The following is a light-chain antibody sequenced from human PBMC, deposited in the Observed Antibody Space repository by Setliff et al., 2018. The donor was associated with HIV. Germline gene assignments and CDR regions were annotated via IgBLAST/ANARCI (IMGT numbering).Light chain of an antibody. CDR2: DVN. CDR3: NSFTGTGTYV. J-gene: IGLJ1*01. V-gene: IGLV2-14*03. CDR1: SSDIGGYKY. Sequence: QSVLTQPASVSGSPGQSITISCTGTSSDIGGYKYVSWYQQHPGRAPKLIMYDVNSRPSGISNRFSGSKSGNTASLTISGLQAEDEADYYCNSFTGTGTYVFGSGTKVT.